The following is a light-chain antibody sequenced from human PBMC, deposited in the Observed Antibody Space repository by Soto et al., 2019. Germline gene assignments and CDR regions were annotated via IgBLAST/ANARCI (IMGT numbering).Light chain of an antibody. CDR3: ASWDDSLNHYV. V-gene: IGLV1-44*01. CDR1: SSNIGSNN. J-gene: IGLJ1*01. CDR2: RDN. Sequence: QSVLTQPPSASGTPGQRVTISCSGSSSNIGSNNVNWYQQLPGTAPKLLTYRDNQRPSGVPYRFSGSKSGTSASLAISWLEAEDEATYYCASWDDSLNHYVFGTGTKLTVL.